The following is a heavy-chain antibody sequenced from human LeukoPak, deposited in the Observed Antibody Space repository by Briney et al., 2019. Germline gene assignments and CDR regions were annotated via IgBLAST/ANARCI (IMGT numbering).Heavy chain of an antibody. CDR2: IYYSGST. Sequence: SETLSLTCTVSGGSISSYYWSWIRQPPGKGLEWIGYIYYSGSTNYNPSLKSRATISVDTSKNQFSLKLSSVTAADTAVYYCARSFGTTGTTAYFDYWGQGTLVTVSS. J-gene: IGHJ4*02. D-gene: IGHD1-1*01. CDR3: ARSFGTTGTTAYFDY. CDR1: GGSISSYY. V-gene: IGHV4-59*01.